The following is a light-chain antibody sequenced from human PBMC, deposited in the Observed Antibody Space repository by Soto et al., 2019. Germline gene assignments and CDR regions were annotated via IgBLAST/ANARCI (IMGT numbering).Light chain of an antibody. V-gene: IGKV3-20*01. CDR3: QQYGSSPLS. CDR1: QSVSDNY. J-gene: IGKJ4*01. Sequence: EIVLTQSPGTLSLSPGERVTLSCRASQSVSDNYLAWYQQKPGQAPRLLIYAASSRGTGIPDRFSGSGSGTDFTLTISRLEPEDSAMFYCQQYGSSPLSFGGGTKV. CDR2: AAS.